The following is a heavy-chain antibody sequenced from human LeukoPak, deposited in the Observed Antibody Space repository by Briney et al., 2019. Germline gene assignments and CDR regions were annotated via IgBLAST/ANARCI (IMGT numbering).Heavy chain of an antibody. V-gene: IGHV1-2*02. J-gene: IGHJ4*02. CDR1: GDTFTGYY. CDR2: INPNSGGT. CDR3: ARDQVAVTYCFDY. D-gene: IGHD3-22*01. Sequence: GASVRVSCKASGDTFTGYYMYWVRQAPGQGLEWMGWINPNSGGTNYAQKFQGRVTMTRDTSISTAYMELSRLGSDDTAVYYCARDQVAVTYCFDYWGQGTLVTVSS.